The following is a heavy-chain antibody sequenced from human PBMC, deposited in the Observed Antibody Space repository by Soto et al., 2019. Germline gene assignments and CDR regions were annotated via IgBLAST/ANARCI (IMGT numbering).Heavy chain of an antibody. CDR3: ARGLRIVSYYGSGSEFDY. V-gene: IGHV1-46*01. D-gene: IGHD3-10*01. CDR1: GYTFTSYY. CDR2: INPSGGST. J-gene: IGHJ4*02. Sequence: GASVKVSCKASGYTFTSYYMHWVRQAPGQGLEWMGIINPSGGSTSYAQKFQGRVTMTRDTSTSTVYMELSSLRSEDTAVYYCARGLRIVSYYGSGSEFDYWGQGTLVTVSS.